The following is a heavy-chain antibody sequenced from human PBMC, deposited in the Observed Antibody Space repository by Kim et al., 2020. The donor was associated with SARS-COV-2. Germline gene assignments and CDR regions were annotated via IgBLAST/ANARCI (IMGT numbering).Heavy chain of an antibody. D-gene: IGHD3-22*01. CDR3: ARDHDGSGDL. J-gene: IGHJ2*01. CDR2: T. Sequence: TNHHPPLKSRVTISVDTSKSQFSLKLSSVTAADTAVYYCARDHDGSGDLWGRGTLVTVSS. V-gene: IGHV4-59*01.